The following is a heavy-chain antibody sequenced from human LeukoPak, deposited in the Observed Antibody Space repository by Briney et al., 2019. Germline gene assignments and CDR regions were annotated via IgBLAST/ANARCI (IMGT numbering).Heavy chain of an antibody. D-gene: IGHD6-25*01. J-gene: IGHJ4*02. CDR1: GFTFSSYW. Sequence: GGSLRLSCAASGFTFSSYWMSWVRQAPGRGLEWVANIKQDGSEKYYVDSVKGRFTISRDNAKNSLYLQMNSLRAEDTAVYYCAREAFTATLDYWGQGTLVTVSS. CDR3: AREAFTATLDY. CDR2: IKQDGSEK. V-gene: IGHV3-7*01.